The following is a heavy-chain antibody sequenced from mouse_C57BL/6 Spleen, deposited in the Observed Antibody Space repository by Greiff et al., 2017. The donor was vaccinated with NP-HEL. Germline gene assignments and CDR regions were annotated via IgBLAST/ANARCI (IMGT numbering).Heavy chain of an antibody. J-gene: IGHJ4*01. CDR1: GYTFTDYE. V-gene: IGHV1-15*01. CDR3: TRVGVTTAMDD. Sequence: VKLVESGAELVRPGASVTLSCKASGYTFTDYEMHWVKQTPVHGLEWIGAIDPETGGTAYNQKFKGKAILTADKSSSTAYMELRSLTSEDSAVYYCTRVGVTTAMDDWGQGTSVTVSS. D-gene: IGHD2-2*01. CDR2: IDPETGGT.